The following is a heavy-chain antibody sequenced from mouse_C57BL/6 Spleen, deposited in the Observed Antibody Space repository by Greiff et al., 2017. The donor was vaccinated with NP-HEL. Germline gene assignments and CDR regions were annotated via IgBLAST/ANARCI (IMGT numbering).Heavy chain of an antibody. CDR3: ARNHYYGSSAWCAY. D-gene: IGHD1-1*01. CDR1: GFTFSDYG. Sequence: EVNLVESGGGLVKPGGSLKLSCAASGFTFSDYGMHWVRQAPEKGLEWVAYISSGSSTIYYADTVKGRFTISRDNAKNTLFLQMTSLRSEDTAMYYCARNHYYGSSAWCAYWGQGTLVTVSA. V-gene: IGHV5-17*01. J-gene: IGHJ3*01. CDR2: ISSGSSTI.